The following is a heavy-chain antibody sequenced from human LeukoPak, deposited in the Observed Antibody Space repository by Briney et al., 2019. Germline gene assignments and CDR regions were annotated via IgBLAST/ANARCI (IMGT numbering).Heavy chain of an antibody. V-gene: IGHV3-21*01. CDR3: ARDSAYCGGDCYSDS. CDR2: ISGSSTSFI. J-gene: IGHJ4*02. Sequence: GGSLRLSCAASGFTFSSYTMKCVRQAPGKGLEWVSSISGSSTSFIYYADSLKGRFTISRDNAKNSLYLQINSLRAEDTAVYYCARDSAYCGGDCYSDSWGQGTLVTVSS. CDR1: GFTFSSYT. D-gene: IGHD2-21*02.